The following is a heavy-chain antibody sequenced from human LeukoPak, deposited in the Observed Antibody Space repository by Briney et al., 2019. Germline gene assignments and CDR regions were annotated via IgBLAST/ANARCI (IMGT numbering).Heavy chain of an antibody. CDR2: IYYSGST. Sequence: SETLPLTCTVSGGSISSSSYYWGWIRQPPGKGLEWIGSIYYSGSTYYNPSLKSRVTISVDTSKNQFSLKLSSVTAADTAVYYCATIGRQRGYWGQGTLVTVSS. V-gene: IGHV4-39*01. J-gene: IGHJ4*02. CDR1: GGSISSSSYY. CDR3: ATIGRQRGY. D-gene: IGHD3-10*01.